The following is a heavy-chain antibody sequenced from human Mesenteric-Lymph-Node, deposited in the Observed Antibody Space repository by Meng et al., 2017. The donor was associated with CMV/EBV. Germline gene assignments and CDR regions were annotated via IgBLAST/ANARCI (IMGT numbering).Heavy chain of an antibody. V-gene: IGHV7-4-1*02. CDR2: INTNTGNP. J-gene: IGHJ5*02. CDR3: AADLLWFGDENWFDP. D-gene: IGHD3-10*01. Sequence: SGYNFSSYAMNWVRQAPGQGLERMGWINTNTGNPTYAQGFTGRFVFSLDTSVSTAYLQISGLKAEDTAVYYCAADLLWFGDENWFDPWGQGTLVTVSS. CDR1: GYNFSSYA.